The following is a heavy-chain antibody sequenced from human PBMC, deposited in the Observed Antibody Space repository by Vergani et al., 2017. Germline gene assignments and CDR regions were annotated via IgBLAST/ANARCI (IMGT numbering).Heavy chain of an antibody. Sequence: EVQLVESGGGLVQPGRSLRLSCAASGFTFSSYWMSWVRQAPGKGLEWVANIKQDGSEKYYVDAVKGRFTNSRDNAKNSLYLQMNSLRAEDTAVYYCARGRIAVAGTVRYFDYWGQGTLVTVSS. CDR1: GFTFSSYW. D-gene: IGHD6-13*01. V-gene: IGHV3-7*01. CDR3: ARGRIAVAGTVRYFDY. J-gene: IGHJ4*02. CDR2: IKQDGSEK.